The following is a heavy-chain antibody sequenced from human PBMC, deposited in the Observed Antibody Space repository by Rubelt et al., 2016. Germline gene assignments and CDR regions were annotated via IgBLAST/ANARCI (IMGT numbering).Heavy chain of an antibody. J-gene: IGHJ4*02. D-gene: IGHD3-22*01. Sequence: QVQFVQSGAEVKKPGASVKVSCKAAGDTFTSYAMHWVRQAPGQRLEGMGWINAGSDNTKYSQNVQGRVTITRETSASTTYMELSSLRSEDTAVYYCARGSSGYPPLDYWGQGTLVTVSS. CDR2: INAGSDNT. CDR1: GDTFTSYA. V-gene: IGHV1-3*01. CDR3: ARGSSGYPPLDY.